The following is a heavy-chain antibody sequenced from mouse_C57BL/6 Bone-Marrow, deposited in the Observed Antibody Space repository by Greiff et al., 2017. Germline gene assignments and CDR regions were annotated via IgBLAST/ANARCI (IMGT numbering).Heavy chain of an antibody. CDR1: GYTFTSYW. Sequence: QVQLQQPGAELVKPGASVKLSCKASGYTFTSYWMHWVKQRPGQGLEWIGMIHPNSGSTNYNEKFKSKATLTVDKSSSTAYMQLSSLTSEDSAVYYCANDYDGDWYFDVWGTGTTVTVSS. J-gene: IGHJ1*03. CDR3: ANDYDGDWYFDV. V-gene: IGHV1-64*01. D-gene: IGHD2-4*01. CDR2: IHPNSGST.